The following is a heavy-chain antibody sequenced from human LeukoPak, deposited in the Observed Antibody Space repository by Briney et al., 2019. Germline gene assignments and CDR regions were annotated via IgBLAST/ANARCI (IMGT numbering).Heavy chain of an antibody. CDR3: ARHVSGSYGSYYFDY. Sequence: SETLSLTCTVSGGSITSSSYYWGWIRQPPGKGREWIGSIYYSGSTYYNPSLKSRVNISVDTSKNQSSLQLSSVTAADTAVYYCARHVSGSYGSYYFDYWGPGTLVTVSS. V-gene: IGHV4-39*01. CDR1: GGSITSSSYY. D-gene: IGHD1-26*01. CDR2: IYYSGST. J-gene: IGHJ4*02.